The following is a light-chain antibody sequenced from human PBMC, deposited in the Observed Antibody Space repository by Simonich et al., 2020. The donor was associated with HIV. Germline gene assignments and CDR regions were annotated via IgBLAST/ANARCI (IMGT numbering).Light chain of an antibody. CDR1: SSNIGSNT. CDR3: QSYDSSLSGVV. V-gene: IGLV1-44*01. CDR2: RNK. J-gene: IGLJ2*01. Sequence: QSVLTQPPSASGTPGQRVTISCSGSSSNIGSNTVNWYQHLPGTDPKLLIYRNKQRPSGVPDRFSGSKSGTSASLAITGLQAEDEADYYCQSYDSSLSGVVFGGGTKLTVL.